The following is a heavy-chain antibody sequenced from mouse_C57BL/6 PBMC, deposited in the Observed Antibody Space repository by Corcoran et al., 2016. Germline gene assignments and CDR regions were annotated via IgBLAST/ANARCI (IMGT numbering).Heavy chain of an antibody. CDR1: GYTFTDYY. CDR2: INPNNGGT. D-gene: IGHD1-1*01. Sequence: EVQLQQSGPELVKPGASVKISCKASGYTFTDYYMNWVKQSHGKSLEWIGDINPNNGGTSYNQKFKGKATLTVDKSSSTAYMELRSLTSEDSAVYYCARKDYGSSYNFDYWGQDTTLTVSS. CDR3: ARKDYGSSYNFDY. V-gene: IGHV1-26*01. J-gene: IGHJ2*01.